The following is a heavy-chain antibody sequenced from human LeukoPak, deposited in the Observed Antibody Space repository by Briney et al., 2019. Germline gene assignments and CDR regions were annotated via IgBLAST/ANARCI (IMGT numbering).Heavy chain of an antibody. V-gene: IGHV5-10-1*01. CDR3: ARHLLMITFGGVIVSNGGFDP. CDR2: IDPSDSYT. D-gene: IGHD3-16*02. Sequence: PGESLRISCKGSGYSFTSYWISWVRQMPGKGLEWMGRIDPSDSYTNYSPSFQGHVTISADKSISTAYLQWSSLKASDTAMYYCARHLLMITFGGVIVSNGGFDPWGQGTLVTVSS. J-gene: IGHJ5*02. CDR1: GYSFTSYW.